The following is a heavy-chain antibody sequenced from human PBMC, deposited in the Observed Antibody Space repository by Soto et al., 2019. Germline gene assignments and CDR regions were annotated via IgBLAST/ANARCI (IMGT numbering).Heavy chain of an antibody. CDR2: INHSGST. CDR1: GGSFSGYY. J-gene: IGHJ4*02. D-gene: IGHD5-12*01. Sequence: SETLSLTCAVYGGSFSGYYWSWIRQPPGKGLEWIGEINHSGSTNYNPSLKSRVTISVDTSKNQFSLKLSSVTAADTAVYYCASGRDGYRVAAYWGQGTLVTVS. CDR3: ASGRDGYRVAAY. V-gene: IGHV4-34*01.